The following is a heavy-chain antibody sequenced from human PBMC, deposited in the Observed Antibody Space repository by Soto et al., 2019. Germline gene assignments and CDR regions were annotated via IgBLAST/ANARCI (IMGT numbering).Heavy chain of an antibody. CDR1: GFTFRSYG. CDR3: AKARATTAPYFDY. Sequence: GGSLRLSCAASGFTFRSYGMHWVRQAPGKGLEWVAVISYDGSNKYYADSVKGRFTISRDNSKNTLYLQMNSLRAEDTAVYYCAKARATTAPYFDYWGQGTLVTVSS. D-gene: IGHD1-26*01. J-gene: IGHJ4*02. CDR2: ISYDGSNK. V-gene: IGHV3-30*18.